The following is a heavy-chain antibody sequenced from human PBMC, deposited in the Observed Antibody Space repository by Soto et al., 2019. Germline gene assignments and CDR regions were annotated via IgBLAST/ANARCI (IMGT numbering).Heavy chain of an antibody. Sequence: GGSLRLSCAASGFTFSSYAMSWVRQAPGKGLEWVSAISGSGGSTYYADSVKGRFTISRDNSKNTLYLQMNSLRAEDTAVYYCANSGTTGTTAQPVYYYYGMDVWGQGTTVTVSS. CDR2: ISGSGGST. CDR1: GFTFSSYA. CDR3: ANSGTTGTTAQPVYYYYGMDV. J-gene: IGHJ6*02. V-gene: IGHV3-23*01. D-gene: IGHD1-1*01.